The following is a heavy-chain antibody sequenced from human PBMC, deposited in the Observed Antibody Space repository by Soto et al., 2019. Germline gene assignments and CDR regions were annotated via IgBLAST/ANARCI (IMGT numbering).Heavy chain of an antibody. Sequence: EVQLVEFGGGLVQPGGSLRLACAASGLSFSRRWMYWVRQAPGKGLVWVAHINNDGGTTTYADSVRGRFTISRDNGKNTVYLQMNSLTAEDTAVYYCASDWAYSSDYWGQGTLVTVSS. CDR2: INNDGGTT. V-gene: IGHV3-74*01. J-gene: IGHJ4*02. CDR3: ASDWAYSSDY. CDR1: GLSFSRRW. D-gene: IGHD6-13*01.